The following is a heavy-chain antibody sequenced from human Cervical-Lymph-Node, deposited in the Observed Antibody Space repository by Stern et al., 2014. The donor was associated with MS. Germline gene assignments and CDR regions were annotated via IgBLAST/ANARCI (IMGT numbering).Heavy chain of an antibody. Sequence: QVQLQQSGPEVKKPGASVKVSCKTSGNALTSFGIIWVRQAPGQGPEWMGWFSAYTGNSNYAPRFQGRVTFTADTSTRTAYMALRSLTSDYTAIYYCARGDSSTWRGYGMDVWGQGTTVIVSS. V-gene: IGHV1-18*01. CDR3: ARGDSSTWRGYGMDV. CDR1: GNALTSFG. CDR2: FSAYTGNS. D-gene: IGHD6-13*01. J-gene: IGHJ6*02.